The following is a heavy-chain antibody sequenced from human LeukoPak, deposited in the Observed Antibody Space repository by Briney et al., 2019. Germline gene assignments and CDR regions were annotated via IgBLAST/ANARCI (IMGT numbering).Heavy chain of an antibody. V-gene: IGHV4-30-2*01. D-gene: IGHD5-18*01. J-gene: IGHJ4*02. CDR2: TYHSGST. CDR1: GGSISSGGYS. CDR3: ARYNYDSYYFDY. Sequence: SETLSLTCAVSGGSISSGGYSWSWIRQPPGKGLEWIGYTYHSGSTYYNPSLKSRVTISVDRSKNQFSLKLSSVTAADTAVYYCARYNYDSYYFDYWGQGTLVTVSS.